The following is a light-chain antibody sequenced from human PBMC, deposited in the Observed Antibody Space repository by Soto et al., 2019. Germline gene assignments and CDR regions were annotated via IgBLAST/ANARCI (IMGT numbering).Light chain of an antibody. CDR1: NIGSKS. CDR3: QVWDSATDHVL. Sequence: SYELTQVPSVSGAPGQTARITCGGSNIGSKSVHWYQQKPGQAPVLVVYDDSDRPSGTPERFSGSNSGNTATLTIRRVEAGDEADYYCQVWDSATDHVLFGGGTKLTVL. V-gene: IGLV3-21*02. J-gene: IGLJ2*01. CDR2: DDS.